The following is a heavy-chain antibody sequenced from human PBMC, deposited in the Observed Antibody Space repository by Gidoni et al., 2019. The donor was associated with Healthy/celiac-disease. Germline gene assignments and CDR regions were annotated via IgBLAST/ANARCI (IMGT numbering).Heavy chain of an antibody. V-gene: IGHV3-20*04. J-gene: IGHJ2*01. CDR2: INWNGGST. D-gene: IGHD1-26*01. CDR3: AREQVVGATIWYFDL. CDR1: GFTFEDYG. Sequence: EVQLVESGGGVVRPGGSLRLSCAASGFTFEDYGMSCVRQAPGKGLEWVSGINWNGGSTCYADSVKGRFTISRDNAKNSLYLQMNSLRAEDTALYYCAREQVVGATIWYFDLWGRGTLVTVSS.